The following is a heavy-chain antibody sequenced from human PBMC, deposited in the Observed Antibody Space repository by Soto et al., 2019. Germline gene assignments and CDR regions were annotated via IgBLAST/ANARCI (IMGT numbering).Heavy chain of an antibody. Sequence: GGSLRLSCAASGFTFSSYGMHWVRQAPGKGLEWVAVIWYDGSNKYYADSVKGRFTISRDNSKNTLYLQMNSLRAEDTAVYYCARAWGYDYIWGSYIPTYFDYWGQGTLVTVSS. CDR3: ARAWGYDYIWGSYIPTYFDY. V-gene: IGHV3-33*01. CDR1: GFTFSSYG. D-gene: IGHD3-16*01. J-gene: IGHJ4*02. CDR2: IWYDGSNK.